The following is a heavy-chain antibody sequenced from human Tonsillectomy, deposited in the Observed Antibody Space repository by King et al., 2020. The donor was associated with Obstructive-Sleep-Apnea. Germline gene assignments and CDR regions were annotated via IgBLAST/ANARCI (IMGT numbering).Heavy chain of an antibody. D-gene: IGHD3-10*01. V-gene: IGHV3-30*18. Sequence: VQLVESGGGVVQPGRSLRLSCAASGFTFSSYGMHWVRQAPGKGLEWVAVISYDGSNKYYAESVKGRCTISRDNSKNTLYRQMNSLRAEDTAVYYCAKLWFGEPPAFDIWGQGTMVTVSS. CDR1: GFTFSSYG. CDR3: AKLWFGEPPAFDI. J-gene: IGHJ3*02. CDR2: ISYDGSNK.